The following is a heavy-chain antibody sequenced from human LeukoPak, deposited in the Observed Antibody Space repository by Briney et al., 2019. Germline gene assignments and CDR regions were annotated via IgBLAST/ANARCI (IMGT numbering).Heavy chain of an antibody. D-gene: IGHD3-3*01. CDR2: IYYSGST. V-gene: IGHV4-59*01. CDR1: GGSISSYY. Sequence: PSETLSLTCPVSGGSISSYYWSWIRQPPGKGLEGIGYIYYSGSTNYNPSLKSRVTTSVDTSKNQFSLKLTSVTAADTAVYYCARVRILGVVIFDYWGQGTLVTVSS. CDR3: ARVRILGVVIFDY. J-gene: IGHJ4*02.